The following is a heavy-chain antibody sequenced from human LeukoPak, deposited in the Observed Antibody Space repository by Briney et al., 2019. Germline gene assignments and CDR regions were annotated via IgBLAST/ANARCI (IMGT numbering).Heavy chain of an antibody. D-gene: IGHD3-22*01. CDR2: IKSKTDGGTT. CDR1: GFTFSNAW. V-gene: IGHV3-15*01. Sequence: GGSLRLSCAASGFTFSNAWMSWVRQAPGKGLEWVGRIKSKTDGGTTDYAAPVKGRFTISRDDSKNTLYLQMNSLKTEDTAVYYCSGDSSGSGDLDYWGQGTLVTVSS. CDR3: SGDSSGSGDLDY. J-gene: IGHJ4*02.